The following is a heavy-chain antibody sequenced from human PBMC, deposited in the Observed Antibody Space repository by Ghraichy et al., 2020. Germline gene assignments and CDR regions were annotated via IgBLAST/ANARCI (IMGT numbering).Heavy chain of an antibody. CDR1: GGSLSGSFSGYY. J-gene: IGHJ4*02. CDR2: INDRASI. V-gene: IGHV4-34*01. Sequence: SETLSLTCTVSGGSLSGSFSGYYWSWIRQSPGKGLEWIGEINDRASINFNPSLESRLTISVDTSRNQFSLKLTSVTAADTAVYYCARMGPFYIDYWGQGSLVTVSS. CDR3: ARMGPFYIDY.